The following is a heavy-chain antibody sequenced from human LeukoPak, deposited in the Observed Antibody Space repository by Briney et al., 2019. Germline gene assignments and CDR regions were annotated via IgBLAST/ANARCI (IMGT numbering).Heavy chain of an antibody. CDR1: GFTFSSYA. CDR2: ISGSGGST. Sequence: GGSLRLSCAASGFTFSSYAMSWVRQAPGKGLGWVSAISGSGGSTYYADSVKGRFTISRDNSKNTLYLQMNSLRAEDTAVYYCAKTLPMYYDFWSGYPDYWGQGTLVTVSS. D-gene: IGHD3-3*01. V-gene: IGHV3-23*01. J-gene: IGHJ4*02. CDR3: AKTLPMYYDFWSGYPDY.